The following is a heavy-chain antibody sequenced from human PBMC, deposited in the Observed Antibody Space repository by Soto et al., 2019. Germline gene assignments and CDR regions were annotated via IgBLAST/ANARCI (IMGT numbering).Heavy chain of an antibody. V-gene: IGHV4-59*08. D-gene: IGHD6-13*01. J-gene: IGHJ5*02. CDR2: IYYSGST. CDR1: GGSISSYY. CDR3: ARLYGYSSSWYGWFDP. Sequence: SETLSLTCTVSGGSISSYYWSWIRQPPGKGLEWIGYIYYSGSTNYNPSLKSRVTISVDTSKNQFSLKLSSVTAADTAVYYCARLYGYSSSWYGWFDPWGQGTLVTVSS.